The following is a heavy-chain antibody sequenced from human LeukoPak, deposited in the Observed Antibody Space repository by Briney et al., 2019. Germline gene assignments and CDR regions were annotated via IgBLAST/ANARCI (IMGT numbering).Heavy chain of an antibody. Sequence: GRSLRLSCAASGLTFSSYAMHWVRQAPGKGLEWVAVISYDGSNKYYADSVKGRFTISRDNSKNTLYLQMNSLRAEDTAVYYCTRYNNDHFDYWGQGTLVTVSS. V-gene: IGHV3-30*01. CDR2: ISYDGSNK. CDR1: GLTFSSYA. J-gene: IGHJ4*02. CDR3: TRYNNDHFDY. D-gene: IGHD1-14*01.